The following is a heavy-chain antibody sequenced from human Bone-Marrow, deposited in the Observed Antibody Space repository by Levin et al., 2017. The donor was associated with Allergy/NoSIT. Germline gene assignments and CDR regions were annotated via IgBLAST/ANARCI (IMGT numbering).Heavy chain of an antibody. J-gene: IGHJ4*02. Sequence: GESLKISCQASGYTFTSLDINWVRQATGQGLEWMGWMNPNSGNTGYAQKFQGRVTMTRNTSISTAYMELSSLRSDDTAVYYCAREPGRDDFWGQGTLVTVSS. V-gene: IGHV1-8*01. CDR1: GYTFTSLD. CDR2: MNPNSGNT. CDR3: AREPGRDDF.